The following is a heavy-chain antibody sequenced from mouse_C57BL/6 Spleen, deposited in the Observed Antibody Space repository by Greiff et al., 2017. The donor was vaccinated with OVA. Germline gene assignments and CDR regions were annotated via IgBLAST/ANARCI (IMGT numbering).Heavy chain of an antibody. J-gene: IGHJ4*01. CDR2: INPSSGYT. Sequence: VQLQQSGAELARPGASVKMSCKASGYTFTSYTMHWVNQRPGQGLEWIGYINPSSGYTKYNQKFKDKATLTADKSSSTAYMQLSSLTSEDSAVYSCARSQLIYDGLYAIDYWGQGTTVTVSS. CDR1: GYTFTSYT. D-gene: IGHD2-3*01. CDR3: ARSQLIYDGLYAIDY. V-gene: IGHV1-4*01.